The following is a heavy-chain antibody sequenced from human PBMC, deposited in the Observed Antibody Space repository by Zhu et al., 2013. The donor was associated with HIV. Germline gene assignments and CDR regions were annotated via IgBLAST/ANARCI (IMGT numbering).Heavy chain of an antibody. CDR3: ARSLYYYDDGGPKRXNFYFYAMDV. CDR2: IIPFFRTE. J-gene: IGHJ6*02. Sequence: QLQLVQSGAEVKRPGSSVRVSCKSSGGTFSNYAYTWVRQAPGQGLEWVGGIIPFFRTENNAQTFQGRVTITADESTSTTYMELSSLRSDDTAVYYCARSLYYYDDGGPKRXNFYFYAMDVWGQGTTVIVSS. CDR1: GGTFSNYA. V-gene: IGHV1-69*01. D-gene: IGHD3-22*01.